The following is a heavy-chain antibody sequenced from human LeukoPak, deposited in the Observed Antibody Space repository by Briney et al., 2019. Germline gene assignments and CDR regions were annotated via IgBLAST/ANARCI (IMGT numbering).Heavy chain of an antibody. Sequence: GGSLRLSCAASGFTFSGYAMSWVRQAPGKGLEWVSGISGIGDNTYYADSVKGRFTISRDNSKKTLYLQMNSLRAEDTAVYYCAKGYYDSSGYYYRSYFDYWGQGTLVTVSP. CDR2: ISGIGDNT. CDR1: GFTFSGYA. V-gene: IGHV3-23*01. CDR3: AKGYYDSSGYYYRSYFDY. J-gene: IGHJ4*02. D-gene: IGHD3-22*01.